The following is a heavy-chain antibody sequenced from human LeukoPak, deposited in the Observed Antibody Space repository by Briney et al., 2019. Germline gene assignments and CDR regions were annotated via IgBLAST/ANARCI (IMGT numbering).Heavy chain of an antibody. CDR2: IYYSGST. CDR3: APMGVPAATLLGIYNWFDP. V-gene: IGHV4-39*01. D-gene: IGHD2-2*01. Sequence: SETLSLTCTVSGGSISSSSYYWGWIRQPPGKGLEWIGSIYYSGSTYYNPSLKRRVTISVDTSKNQFSLKLSSVTAADTAVYYCAPMGVPAATLLGIYNWFDPWGQGTLVTVSS. CDR1: GGSISSSSYY. J-gene: IGHJ5*02.